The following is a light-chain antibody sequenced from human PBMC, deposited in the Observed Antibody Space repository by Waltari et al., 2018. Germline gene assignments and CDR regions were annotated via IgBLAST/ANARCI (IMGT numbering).Light chain of an antibody. J-gene: IGKJ2*01. CDR2: ASS. CDR1: QSISSY. Sequence: DIQMTQSPSSLSASVGDRVTITCRASQSISSYLNWYQQKPGKAPKLLSYASSSLQLGVPYRFSGSGSGTDFTLPISSLQPEDFATYYCQQSYSTPYTFGQGTKLEIK. CDR3: QQSYSTPYT. V-gene: IGKV1-39*01.